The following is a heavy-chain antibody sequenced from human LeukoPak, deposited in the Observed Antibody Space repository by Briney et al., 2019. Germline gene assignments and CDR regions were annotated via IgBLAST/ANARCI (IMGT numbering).Heavy chain of an antibody. CDR1: GFTFSSYA. CDR3: ARDECSSTSCYIAY. J-gene: IGHJ4*02. Sequence: GGSLRLSCAASGFTFSSYAMSWVRQAPGKGLEWVAVIWYDGSNKYYADSVKGRFTISRDNSKNTLYLQMNSLGAEDTAVYYCARDECSSTSCYIAYWGQGTLVTVSS. CDR2: IWYDGSNK. D-gene: IGHD2-2*02. V-gene: IGHV3-33*08.